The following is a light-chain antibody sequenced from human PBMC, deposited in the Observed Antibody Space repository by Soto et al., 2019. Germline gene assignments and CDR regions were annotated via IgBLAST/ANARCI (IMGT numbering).Light chain of an antibody. Sequence: EIVVTQSPDTLSVSPGGGATLSCRASQSVNNNLAWYQQKPGQAPRLLIYGASTRATAVPARFSGSGSGTEFTLTITSLQSDDFAVYDCQQYHTWPYTFGQGSNLEI. CDR3: QQYHTWPYT. V-gene: IGKV3-15*01. CDR2: GAS. J-gene: IGKJ2*01. CDR1: QSVNNN.